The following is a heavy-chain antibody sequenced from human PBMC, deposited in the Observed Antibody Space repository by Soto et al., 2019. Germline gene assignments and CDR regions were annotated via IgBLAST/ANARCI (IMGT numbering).Heavy chain of an antibody. Sequence: GGSLRLSCAGSGFRFDDYAMHWVRQAPGKGLEWVSGISWNGAIITYADSVQGRFTISRDNSKNTLYLQMNSLRAEDTAVYYCAKGSLSSGLPFDYWGQGTLVTVSS. CDR2: ISWNGAII. CDR3: AKGSLSSGLPFDY. CDR1: GFRFDDYA. J-gene: IGHJ4*02. D-gene: IGHD3-22*01. V-gene: IGHV3-9*01.